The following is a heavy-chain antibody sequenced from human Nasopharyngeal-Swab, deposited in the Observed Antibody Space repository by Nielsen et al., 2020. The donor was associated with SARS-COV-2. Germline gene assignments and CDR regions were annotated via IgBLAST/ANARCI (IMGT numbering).Heavy chain of an antibody. D-gene: IGHD3-3*01. J-gene: IGHJ6*02. Sequence: GESLKISCAASGFTFSSDLSWVLQAPPKGLEWSSVIYSGGSTYYADSVKGRFTISRDNSKNTLYLQMNCLSAEDTAVYYCARDRLEYDFWSGLRYYYGMDVWGQGTTVTVSS. CDR3: ARDRLEYDFWSGLRYYYGMDV. CDR2: IYSGGST. CDR1: GFTFSSD. V-gene: IGHV3-53*01.